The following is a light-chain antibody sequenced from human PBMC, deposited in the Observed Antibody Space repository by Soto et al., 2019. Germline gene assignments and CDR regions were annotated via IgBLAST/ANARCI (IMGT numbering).Light chain of an antibody. CDR1: ENVGTN. V-gene: IGKV3D-15*01. J-gene: IGKJ4*01. CDR2: GSS. CDR3: QQYNNWGLS. Sequence: IVMTQSPATLSVSPGDEVTLSCRASENVGTNLAWCQQKPGQAPRLLIYGSSTRATGIPATFSGSGSGTEFTLTISSLHSEESAIYYCQQYNNWGLSFCGGSKVEIK.